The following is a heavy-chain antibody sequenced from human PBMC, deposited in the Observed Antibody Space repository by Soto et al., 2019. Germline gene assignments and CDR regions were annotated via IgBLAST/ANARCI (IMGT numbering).Heavy chain of an antibody. CDR2: TNIDGST. CDR1: GFIVSTNY. J-gene: IGHJ4*02. CDR3: ARDLNY. V-gene: IGHV3-53*02. Sequence: DVQLVETGGGLIQPGGSLRLSCAASGFIVSTNYMSWVRQAPGRGLEWVSVTNIDGSTYYADSVKGRFTISRDNSKNTLYLQLNSLRAEDTAVYYCARDLNYWGQGTLVTVSS.